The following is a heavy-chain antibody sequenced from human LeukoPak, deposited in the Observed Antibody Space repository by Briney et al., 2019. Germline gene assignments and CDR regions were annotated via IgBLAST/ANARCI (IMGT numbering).Heavy chain of an antibody. Sequence: GASVKVSCKASGYAFSDYYFHWVRQAPGQGLEWMGWINPNTGVTRYAQNFRGRVSMITDTSISTTYMGLNRLTSDDTAVYYCARGRYNILLRRHRAFDYWGQGTLVTVSS. J-gene: IGHJ4*02. CDR1: GYAFSDYY. D-gene: IGHD1-14*01. CDR2: INPNTGVT. CDR3: ARGRYNILLRRHRAFDY. V-gene: IGHV1-2*02.